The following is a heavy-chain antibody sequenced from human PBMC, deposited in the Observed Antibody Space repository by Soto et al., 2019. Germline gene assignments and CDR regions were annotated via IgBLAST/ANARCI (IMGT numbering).Heavy chain of an antibody. J-gene: IGHJ6*02. Sequence: VGSLRLSCAASGFTFSTYTMHWVRQAPGKGLEWVALISYDGSNKYYADSVKGRFTISRDNSNSTLYLQMNSLRAEDTAVYYCARDGYCSGGSCLDGMDVWGQGTTVTVSS. D-gene: IGHD2-15*01. V-gene: IGHV3-30-3*01. CDR3: ARDGYCSGGSCLDGMDV. CDR2: ISYDGSNK. CDR1: GFTFSTYT.